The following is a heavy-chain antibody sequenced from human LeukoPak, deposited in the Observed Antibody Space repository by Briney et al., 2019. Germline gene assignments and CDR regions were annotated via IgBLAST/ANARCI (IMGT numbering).Heavy chain of an antibody. CDR2: ISGSGGST. CDR3: AKDPYYYGSGSYYYYYYMDV. V-gene: IGHV3-23*01. J-gene: IGHJ6*03. D-gene: IGHD3-10*01. CDR1: GFTFSSYA. Sequence: GGSLRLSCAASGFTFSSYAMSWVRQAPGKGLEWVSAISGSGGSTYYADSVKGRFTISRDNSKNTLYLQMNSLRAEDTAVHYCAKDPYYYGSGSYYYYYYMDVWGKGTTVTISS.